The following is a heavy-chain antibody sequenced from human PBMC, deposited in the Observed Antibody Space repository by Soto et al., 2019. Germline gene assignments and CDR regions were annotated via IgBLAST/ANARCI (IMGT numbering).Heavy chain of an antibody. CDR2: VHYSGIT. D-gene: IGHD3-22*01. J-gene: IGHJ1*01. Sequence: SETLSLTCTVSGASVSSGSYYWSWIRQPPGKGLEWIGYVHYSGITNYNPSLKSRVTISVDTSKNQFSLKLSSVTAADTAVYYRARGTPYYDGRGPCFQHWGQG. V-gene: IGHV4-61*01. CDR3: ARGTPYYDGRGPCFQH. CDR1: GASVSSGSYY.